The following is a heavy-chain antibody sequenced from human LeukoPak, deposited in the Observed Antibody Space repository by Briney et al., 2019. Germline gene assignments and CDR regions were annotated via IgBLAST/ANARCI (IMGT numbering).Heavy chain of an antibody. CDR2: IYYSGST. CDR3: ARGSSSWSPVDY. D-gene: IGHD6-13*01. CDR1: GGSISSYY. V-gene: IGHV4-59*01. Sequence: SETLSLTCTVSGGSISSYYRSWIRQPPGKGLEWIGYIYYSGSTNYNPSLKSRVTISVGTSKNQFSLKLSSVTAADTAVYYCARGSSSWSPVDYWGQGTLVTVSS. J-gene: IGHJ4*02.